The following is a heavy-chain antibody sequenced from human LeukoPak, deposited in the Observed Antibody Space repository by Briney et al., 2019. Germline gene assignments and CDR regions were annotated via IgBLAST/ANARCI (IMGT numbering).Heavy chain of an antibody. CDR2: IKQDGSEK. Sequence: GGSLRLSCAASGFSFRTDWMGWVREPPGKGLEWVANIKQDGSEKYYVDSVKGRFTISRDNAKNSLFLQMNSLRVEDTAVYYCVRSQYSSSSWGQGTLVTVSS. V-gene: IGHV3-7*01. CDR1: GFSFRTDW. J-gene: IGHJ5*02. D-gene: IGHD6-13*01. CDR3: VRSQYSSSS.